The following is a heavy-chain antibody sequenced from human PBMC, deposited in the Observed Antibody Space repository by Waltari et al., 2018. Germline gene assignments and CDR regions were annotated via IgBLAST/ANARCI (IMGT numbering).Heavy chain of an antibody. CDR2: IVPVSATP. Sequence: VQLVQSGAEVMKPGASVKLSCTASGYTLNTYEINWVRQAPGQGLEWMGRIVPVSATPSYAQSFQGRVTIAADESTGTFYLHMSGLKSEDTAVYYCALMVTSRGWFDPWGQGTLVTVSS. V-gene: IGHV1-69*18. J-gene: IGHJ5*02. D-gene: IGHD2-8*01. CDR3: ALMVTSRGWFDP. CDR1: GYTLNTYE.